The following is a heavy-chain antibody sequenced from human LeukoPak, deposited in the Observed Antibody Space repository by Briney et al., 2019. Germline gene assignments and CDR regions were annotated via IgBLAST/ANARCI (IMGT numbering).Heavy chain of an antibody. CDR2: IYTSGST. CDR3: ARDIAVAGTGAFDI. J-gene: IGHJ3*02. D-gene: IGHD6-19*01. V-gene: IGHV4-4*07. Sequence: PSETLSLTCTVSGGSISSYYWSWIRQPAGKGLEWIGRIYTSGSTNCNPSLKSRVTMSVDTSKNQFSLKLSSVTAADTAVYYCARDIAVAGTGAFDIWGQGTMVTVSS. CDR1: GGSISSYY.